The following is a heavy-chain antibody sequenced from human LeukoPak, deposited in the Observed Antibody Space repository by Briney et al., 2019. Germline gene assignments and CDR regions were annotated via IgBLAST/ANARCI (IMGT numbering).Heavy chain of an antibody. CDR2: IKQDGSEK. Sequence: GGSLRLSCAASGFTFSSYWMSWVRQAPGKGLEWVANIKQDGSEKYYVDSVKGRFTISRDNAKNSLYLQMNSLRAEDMAVYYCARGAKYYYDSSGYHYWRYYYYMDVWGKGTTVTISS. CDR1: GFTFSSYW. CDR3: ARGAKYYYDSSGYHYWRYYYYMDV. J-gene: IGHJ6*03. D-gene: IGHD3-22*01. V-gene: IGHV3-7*01.